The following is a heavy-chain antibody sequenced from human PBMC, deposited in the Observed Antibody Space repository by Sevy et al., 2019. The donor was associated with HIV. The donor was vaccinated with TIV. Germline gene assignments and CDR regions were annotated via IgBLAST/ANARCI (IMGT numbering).Heavy chain of an antibody. CDR3: ARDPHSLDY. Sequence: GGSLRLSCAASVFTFSTYSMNWVRQAPGKGLEWVSYIRGSSGTIYYADSVKGRFTISRDNAKNSLYLQMNSLRAEDTAVYYCARDPHSLDYWGQGTLVTVSS. CDR1: VFTFSTYS. D-gene: IGHD2-15*01. J-gene: IGHJ4*02. CDR2: IRGSSGTI. V-gene: IGHV3-48*01.